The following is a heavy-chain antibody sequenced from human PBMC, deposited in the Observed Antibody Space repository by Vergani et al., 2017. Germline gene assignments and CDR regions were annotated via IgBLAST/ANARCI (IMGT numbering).Heavy chain of an antibody. CDR2: INHSGRT. J-gene: IGHJ6*02. D-gene: IGHD3-10*01. V-gene: IGHV4-34*01. CDR3: ARRLWFGDLGYYYYGMDV. Sequence: QVQLQESGPGLVKPSETLSLTCAVYGGSFSGYYWSWIRQPPGKGLEWIGEINHSGRTNYNPSLKRRGTISFDTSKNQFSLKLSSVTAADTAVYYCARRLWFGDLGYYYYGMDVWGQGTTVTVSS. CDR1: GGSFSGYY.